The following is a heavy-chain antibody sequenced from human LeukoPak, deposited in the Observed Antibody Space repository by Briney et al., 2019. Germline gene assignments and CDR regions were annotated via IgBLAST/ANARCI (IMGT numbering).Heavy chain of an antibody. CDR2: ISGSGGST. J-gene: IGHJ4*02. V-gene: IGHV3-23*01. D-gene: IGHD2-15*01. CDR1: GFTFSSYA. CDR3: AKSLGYCSGGSCCPFDY. Sequence: GGSLRLSCAASGFTFSSYAMSWVRQAPGKGLEWVSAISGSGGSTYYADSVEGRFTISRDNSKNTLYLQMNSLRAEDTAVYYCAKSLGYCSGGSCCPFDYWGQGTLVTVSS.